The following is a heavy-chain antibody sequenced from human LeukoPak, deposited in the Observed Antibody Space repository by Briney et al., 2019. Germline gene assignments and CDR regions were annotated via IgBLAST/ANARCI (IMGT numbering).Heavy chain of an antibody. Sequence: ASVKVSCKASGYTFTSYDINWVRQATGQGLEWMGWMNPNSGNTGYAQKFQGRVTITRNTSISTAYMELSGLRSEDTAVYYCARGGVAYCGGDCSPIWFDPWGQGTLVTVSS. D-gene: IGHD2-21*01. J-gene: IGHJ5*02. CDR3: ARGGVAYCGGDCSPIWFDP. CDR1: GYTFTSYD. CDR2: MNPNSGNT. V-gene: IGHV1-8*03.